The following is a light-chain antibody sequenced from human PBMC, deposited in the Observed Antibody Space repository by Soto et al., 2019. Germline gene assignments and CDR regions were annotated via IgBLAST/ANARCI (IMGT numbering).Light chain of an antibody. CDR1: QSVLYSSNNKNY. CDR3: QQYYNTPRA. Sequence: DIVMTQSPDSLAESLGERATINCKSSQSVLYSSNNKNYLAWYQQKPGQPPKLLIYWASTRESGVPDRFSGSGSGTDFTLTISSLQAEDVAVYYCQQYYNTPRAFGPGTNVDIK. J-gene: IGKJ3*01. CDR2: WAS. V-gene: IGKV4-1*01.